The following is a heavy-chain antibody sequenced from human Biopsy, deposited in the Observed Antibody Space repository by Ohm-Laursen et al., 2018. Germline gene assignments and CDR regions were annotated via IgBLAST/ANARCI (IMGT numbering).Heavy chain of an antibody. CDR3: GNEVHGRDY. Sequence: TLSLTCPVFGKTFSDYQWSWIRQPPGKGLEWIGQINQAGTTNYNPSLKSRVSISADASKYEFSLRLTSVTAADTAVYLCGNEVHGRDYWGQGTLVTVSS. CDR2: INQAGTT. D-gene: IGHD2-15*01. CDR1: GKTFSDYQ. J-gene: IGHJ4*02. V-gene: IGHV4-34*08.